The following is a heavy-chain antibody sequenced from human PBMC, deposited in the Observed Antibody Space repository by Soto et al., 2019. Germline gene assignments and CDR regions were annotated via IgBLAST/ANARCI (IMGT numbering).Heavy chain of an antibody. CDR2: IFYSRTI. CDR1: GGSIKSYY. CDR3: ARVGGAPAGVFDI. Sequence: SETLSLTCSVCGGSIKSYYWTWIRQPPGRGLEWIGHIFYSRTIKYNSSLQSRVTIPLDTSKNQFSLTLTSVTYAGTAVYYCARVGGAPAGVFDIWGQGTTVTV. V-gene: IGHV4-59*01. J-gene: IGHJ3*02. D-gene: IGHD2-15*01.